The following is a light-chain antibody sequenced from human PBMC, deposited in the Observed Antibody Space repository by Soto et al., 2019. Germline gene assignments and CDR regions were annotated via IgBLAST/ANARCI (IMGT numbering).Light chain of an antibody. Sequence: EIVLTQSPATLSLSPGERATLYCRASQSVGTYLAWYQHKPGQGPRLLIYDASSRASGIPARFSGSGSGTDFTLTISSLEPEDFAVYHCQQRSNWPSITFGQGTRLEI. CDR3: QQRSNWPSIT. CDR1: QSVGTY. CDR2: DAS. J-gene: IGKJ5*01. V-gene: IGKV3-11*01.